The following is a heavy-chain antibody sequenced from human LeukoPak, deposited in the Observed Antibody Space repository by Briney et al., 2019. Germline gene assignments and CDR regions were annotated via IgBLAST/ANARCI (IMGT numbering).Heavy chain of an antibody. J-gene: IGHJ2*01. Sequence: ASVKVSCKASGYMFTGYYIHWVRQAPAQGLEWMGWIDPNSGGTNYAKNFQGRVTMTRDTSITTAYMELRGLRSDDTAVYYCARGVGSGWYFDLWGRGTLVTVSS. CDR2: IDPNSGGT. CDR1: GYMFTGYY. CDR3: ARGVGSGWYFDL. V-gene: IGHV1-2*02. D-gene: IGHD3-10*01.